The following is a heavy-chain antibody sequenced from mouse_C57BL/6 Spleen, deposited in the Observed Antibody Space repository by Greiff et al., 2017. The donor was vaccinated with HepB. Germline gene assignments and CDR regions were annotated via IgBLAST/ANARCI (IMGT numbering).Heavy chain of an antibody. J-gene: IGHJ1*03. CDR2: ISSGGDYI. CDR3: TRDGWDDWYFDV. D-gene: IGHD4-1*01. V-gene: IGHV5-9-1*02. CDR1: GFTFSSYA. Sequence: DVHLVESGEGLVKPGGSLKLSCAASGFTFSSYAMSWVRQTPEKRLEWVAYISSGGDYIYYADTVKGRFTITRDNARNTLYLQMSSLKSEDTAMYYCTRDGWDDWYFDVWGTGTTVTVSS.